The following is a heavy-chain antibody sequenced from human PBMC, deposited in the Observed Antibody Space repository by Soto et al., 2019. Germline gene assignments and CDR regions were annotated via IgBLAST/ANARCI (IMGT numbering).Heavy chain of an antibody. CDR3: TRRIAVAGTYYFDY. CDR1: GFTFSHAW. CDR2: IKSISDGETT. D-gene: IGHD6-19*01. J-gene: IGHJ4*02. Sequence: LLVESGGGFVQPGGSLILSCVASGFTFSHAWMDWVRQAPGEGLEGVGRIKSISDGETTNYAASVAGRFTISRDDSNNTMFLHVNSLKTEDTGVYYCTRRIAVAGTYYFDYWGQGTLVTVSS. V-gene: IGHV3-15*07.